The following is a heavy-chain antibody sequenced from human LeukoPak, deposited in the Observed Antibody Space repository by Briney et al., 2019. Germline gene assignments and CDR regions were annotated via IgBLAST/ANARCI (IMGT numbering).Heavy chain of an antibody. V-gene: IGHV4-59*08. CDR3: ARWASISREPGGFFDH. J-gene: IGHJ4*02. D-gene: IGHD1-14*01. CDR2: IYYNGAT. CDR1: GGSVSGYY. Sequence: SETLSLTCTVSGGSVSGYYWSWIRQPPGKGLEWIGYIYYNGATLYSPSFKSRLTMSVDTSGNHSSLKLTSVTAADTAVYYCARWASISREPGGFFDHWGQGTLVTVSS.